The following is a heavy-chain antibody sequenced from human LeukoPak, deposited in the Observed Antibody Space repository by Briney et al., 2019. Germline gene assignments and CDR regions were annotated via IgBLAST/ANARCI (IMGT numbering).Heavy chain of an antibody. CDR3: TRSRHSSSWYSYYYYVDV. J-gene: IGHJ6*03. Sequence: GGSLKLSCAASGFTFSGSAMHWVRQASGKGLEWVGRIRSKANSYATAYAASVKGRFTISRDDSKNTAYLQMNSLKTEDTAVYYCTRSRHSSSWYSYYYYVDVWGKGTTVTVSS. D-gene: IGHD6-13*01. CDR2: IRSKANSYAT. CDR1: GFTFSGSA. V-gene: IGHV3-73*01.